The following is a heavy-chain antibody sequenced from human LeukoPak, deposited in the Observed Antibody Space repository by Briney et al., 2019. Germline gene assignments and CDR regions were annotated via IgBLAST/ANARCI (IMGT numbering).Heavy chain of an antibody. CDR3: ARGGGDGYNYAFDY. CDR2: INHSGST. J-gene: IGHJ4*02. Sequence: SETLSLTCAVYGGSFSGYYWSWIRQPPGKGLEWIGEINHSGSTNYNPSLKSRVTISVDTSKNQFSLKLSSVTAADTAVYYCARGGGDGYNYAFDYWGQGTLVTVSS. CDR1: GGSFSGYY. D-gene: IGHD5-24*01. V-gene: IGHV4-34*01.